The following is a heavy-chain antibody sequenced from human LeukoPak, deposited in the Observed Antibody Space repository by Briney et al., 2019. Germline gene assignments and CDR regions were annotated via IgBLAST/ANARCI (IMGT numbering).Heavy chain of an antibody. V-gene: IGHV5-51*01. CDR2: IYPGDSDT. CDR3: TRQSDSSSSRYFDY. Sequence: GESLKISCKGSGYSFTSYWIGWVRQMPGKGLEWMGIIYPGDSDTRYSPSFQGQVTISVDKSISTAYLQWSSLKASDTAMYYCTRQSDSSSSRYFDYWGQGTLVTVSS. CDR1: GYSFTSYW. J-gene: IGHJ4*02. D-gene: IGHD6-6*01.